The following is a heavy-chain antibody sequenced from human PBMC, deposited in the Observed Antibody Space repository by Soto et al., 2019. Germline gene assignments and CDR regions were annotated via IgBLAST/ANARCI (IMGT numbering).Heavy chain of an antibody. Sequence: SQTLSLTCAISGDSVSSNSAAWNWIRQSPSRGLEWLGRTYYRSKWYNDYAVSVKSRITINPDTSKNQFPLQLNSVTPEDTAVYYCARAGTYYYGSGSYRRLPGWFDPWGQGTLVTVSS. CDR1: GDSVSSNSAA. CDR3: ARAGTYYYGSGSYRRLPGWFDP. D-gene: IGHD3-10*01. V-gene: IGHV6-1*01. CDR2: TYYRSKWYN. J-gene: IGHJ5*02.